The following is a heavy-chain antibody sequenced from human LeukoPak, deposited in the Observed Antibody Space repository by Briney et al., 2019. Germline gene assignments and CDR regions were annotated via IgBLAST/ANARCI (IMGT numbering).Heavy chain of an antibody. V-gene: IGHV1-18*01. D-gene: IGHD6-19*01. J-gene: IGHJ4*02. Sequence: AAVEVSCKASGYTCTSYGISGVRQAPGERLEWMVGSSAYNGDRKYAQRLQVRVTMTTDTSTSTAYMELRSLRSDDPAVYYCARRPSSLDHPVAGKYWGQGTLVTVSS. CDR2: SSAYNGDR. CDR3: ARRPSSLDHPVAGKY. CDR1: GYTCTSYG.